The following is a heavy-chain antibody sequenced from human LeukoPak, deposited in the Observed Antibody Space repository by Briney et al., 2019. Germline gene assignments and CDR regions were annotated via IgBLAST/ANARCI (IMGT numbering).Heavy chain of an antibody. CDR2: ISGSGGST. CDR1: GFTFSSYA. V-gene: IGHV3-23*01. CDR3: AKTVRSPSYCGGDCYYLDC. D-gene: IGHD2-21*02. Sequence: GSLRLSCAASGFTFSSYAMSWVRQAPGKGLEWVSAISGSGGSTYYIDSVKGRFTISRDNSKNTLYLQMNSLRAEDTAVCYCAKTVRSPSYCGGDCYYLDCWGQGTLVTVSS. J-gene: IGHJ4*02.